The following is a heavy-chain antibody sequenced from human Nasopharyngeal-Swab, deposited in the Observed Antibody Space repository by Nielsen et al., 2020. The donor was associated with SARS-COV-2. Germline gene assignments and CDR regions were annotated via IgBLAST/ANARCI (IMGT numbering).Heavy chain of an antibody. V-gene: IGHV3-30-3*01. D-gene: IGHD5-12*01. CDR3: ARERGGGYGDY. J-gene: IGHJ4*02. CDR2: ISYDGSNK. Sequence: WIRQPPGKGLEWVAVISYDGSNKYYADSVKGRFTISRDNAKNSLYLQMNSLTAEDTAVYYCARERGGGYGDYWGQGTPVTVSS.